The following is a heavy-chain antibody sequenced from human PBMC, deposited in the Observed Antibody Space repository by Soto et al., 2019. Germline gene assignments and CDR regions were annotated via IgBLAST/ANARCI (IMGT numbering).Heavy chain of an antibody. Sequence: PSDTLSLTCTVSGGSISGYYWSWIRQPPGKGLEWIGYMYNTGSTVYNPSFKSRVTISVDTSKSQFSLRLNSVTAADTAVYYCARHRPYSNPFYFDYWGQGTQVTVSS. D-gene: IGHD2-15*01. J-gene: IGHJ4*02. CDR2: MYNTGST. CDR1: GGSISGYY. V-gene: IGHV4-59*01. CDR3: ARHRPYSNPFYFDY.